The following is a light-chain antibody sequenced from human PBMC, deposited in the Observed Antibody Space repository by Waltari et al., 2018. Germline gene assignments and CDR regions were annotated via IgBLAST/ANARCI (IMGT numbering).Light chain of an antibody. CDR1: QSVNNN. CDR2: VAS. J-gene: IGKJ3*01. V-gene: IGKV3-15*01. Sequence: EVVMMHSPATLSVSLGERAILSCRASQSVNNNLAWYQRKPGQAPRLLIYVASTRATGIAARFSGSGSGTEFTLTISSLQSEDSAISFCQQYNRCPPTFGPGTKVDIK. CDR3: QQYNRCPPT.